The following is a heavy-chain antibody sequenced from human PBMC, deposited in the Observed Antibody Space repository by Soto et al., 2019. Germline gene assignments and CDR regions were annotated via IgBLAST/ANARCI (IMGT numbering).Heavy chain of an antibody. CDR3: ARSRGSGGSCPDY. CDR1: GFTFSSYG. D-gene: IGHD2-15*01. J-gene: IGHJ4*02. Sequence: PGGSLRLSCAASGFTFSSYGMHWVRQAPGKGLEWVAVIWYDRSNKYYADSVKGRFTISRDNSKNTLYLQMNSLRAEDTAVYYCARSRGSGGSCPDYWGQGTLVTVSS. CDR2: IWYDRSNK. V-gene: IGHV3-33*01.